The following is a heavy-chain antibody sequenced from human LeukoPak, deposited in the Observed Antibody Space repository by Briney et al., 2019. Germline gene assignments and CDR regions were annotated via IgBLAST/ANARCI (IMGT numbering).Heavy chain of an antibody. Sequence: PSETLSLTCTVSGGSICSYYWSWIRQPPGKGLEWIGYIYYSGSTNYNPSLKSRVTISVDTSKNQFSLKLSSVTAADTAVYYCARLVDTAMADFDYWGQGTQVTVSS. CDR3: ARLVDTAMADFDY. J-gene: IGHJ4*02. CDR1: GGSICSYY. CDR2: IYYSGST. V-gene: IGHV4-59*08. D-gene: IGHD5-18*01.